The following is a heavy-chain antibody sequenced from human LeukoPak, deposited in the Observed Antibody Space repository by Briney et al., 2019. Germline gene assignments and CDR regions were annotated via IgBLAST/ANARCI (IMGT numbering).Heavy chain of an antibody. CDR2: IYRGRT. Sequence: PSQTLSLTCAVSGDSISSGAFYWNWIRQAPGKGPEWIGNIYRGRTRFNPSLTSRVTISLDMSKSQVSLNLTFVTAADTAIYYCAGEGEYGDSYSWGQGTLVVVSA. V-gene: IGHV4-30-2*01. CDR3: AGEGEYGDSYS. D-gene: IGHD2-21*02. CDR1: GDSISSGAFY. J-gene: IGHJ5*02.